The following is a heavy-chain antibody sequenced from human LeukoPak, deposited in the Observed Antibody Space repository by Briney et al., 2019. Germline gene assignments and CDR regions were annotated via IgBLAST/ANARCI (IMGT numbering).Heavy chain of an antibody. D-gene: IGHD1-1*01. Sequence: GGSLRLSCAASGFTFSSYGMHWVRQAPGKGLEWVAVISYDGSNKYYADSVKGRFTISRDNSKNTLYLQMNSLRAEDTAVYYCARDWNLNWFDPWGQGTLVTVSS. CDR3: ARDWNLNWFDP. V-gene: IGHV3-30*03. CDR2: ISYDGSNK. CDR1: GFTFSSYG. J-gene: IGHJ5*02.